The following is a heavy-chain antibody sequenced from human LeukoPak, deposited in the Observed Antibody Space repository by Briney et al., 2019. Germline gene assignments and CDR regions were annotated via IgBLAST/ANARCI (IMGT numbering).Heavy chain of an antibody. D-gene: IGHD6-19*01. J-gene: IGHJ1*01. Sequence: GGSLRLSCAASGFTFSSYAMHWVRQAPGKGLEWVAVISYDGSNKYYADSVKGRFTISRDNSKNTLYLQMNSLRAEDTAVYYCAKAPPGGQWLVRSEYFQHWGQGTLVTVSS. CDR3: AKAPPGGQWLVRSEYFQH. CDR1: GFTFSSYA. CDR2: ISYDGSNK. V-gene: IGHV3-30-3*01.